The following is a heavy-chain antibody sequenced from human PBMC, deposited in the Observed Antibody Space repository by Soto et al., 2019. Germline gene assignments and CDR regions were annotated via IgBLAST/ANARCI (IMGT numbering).Heavy chain of an antibody. V-gene: IGHV1-3*01. CDR1: GYTFSGSV. CDR3: ASEIDATTATSLDY. Sequence: QVQLVQSGAEVKKPGASVKVSCKASGYTFSGSVMHWVRQAPGQGLEWMGWINADNGNTKYSQKFQGRVTMTWDTSASTAYMELSSLRSADTAIYYCASEIDATTATSLDYWGQGTLVTVSS. D-gene: IGHD4-17*01. CDR2: INADNGNT. J-gene: IGHJ4*02.